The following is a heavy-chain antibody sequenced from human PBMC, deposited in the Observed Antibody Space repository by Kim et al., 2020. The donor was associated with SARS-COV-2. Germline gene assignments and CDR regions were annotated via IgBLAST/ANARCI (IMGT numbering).Heavy chain of an antibody. Sequence: AVSVKSRITINPAPSKNQFSLQLNSVTPEDTAVYYCARGLWQQLSDAFDIWGQGTMVTVSS. CDR3: ARGLWQQLSDAFDI. V-gene: IGHV6-1*01. D-gene: IGHD6-13*01. J-gene: IGHJ3*02.